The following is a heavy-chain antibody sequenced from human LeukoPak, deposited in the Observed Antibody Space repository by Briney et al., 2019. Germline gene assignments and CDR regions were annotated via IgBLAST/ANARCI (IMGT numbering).Heavy chain of an antibody. CDR1: GFTFSSYA. Sequence: GGSLRLSCAASGFTFSSYAMHWVRQAPGKGLEYVSAISSNGGSTYYANSVKGRFTISRDNPKDTLYLQMGSLRAEDMAVYYCARDGSLWFGELLYYYYYMDVWGKGTTVTVSS. J-gene: IGHJ6*03. CDR3: ARDGSLWFGELLYYYYYMDV. CDR2: ISSNGGST. D-gene: IGHD3-10*01. V-gene: IGHV3-64*01.